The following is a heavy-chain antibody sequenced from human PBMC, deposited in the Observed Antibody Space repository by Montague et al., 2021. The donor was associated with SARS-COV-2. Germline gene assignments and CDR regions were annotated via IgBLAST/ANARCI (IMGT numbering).Heavy chain of an antibody. V-gene: IGHV4-31*03. CDR3: ATESLEYCSSTSCYGPHYGMDV. Sequence: TLSLTCTVSGGSISSGGYYWSWIRQHPGKGLEWIGYIYYSGSTYYNPSLKSRVTISVDTSKNQFSLKLSSVTAADTAVYYCATESLEYCSSTSCYGPHYGMDVWGQGTTVTVSS. D-gene: IGHD2-2*01. J-gene: IGHJ6*02. CDR2: IYYSGST. CDR1: GGSISSGGYY.